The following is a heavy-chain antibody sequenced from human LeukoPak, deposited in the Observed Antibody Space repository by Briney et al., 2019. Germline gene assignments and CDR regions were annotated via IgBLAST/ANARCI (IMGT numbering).Heavy chain of an antibody. CDR2: ISATGDRT. J-gene: IGHJ4*02. CDR1: GFTFSSYA. D-gene: IGHD2/OR15-2a*01. Sequence: GGSLRLSCAASGFTFSSYAMTWVRQAPEKGLEWVSYISATGDRTYYTDSVKGRFTISRDNSKNTLYLQMNSLRAGDTAVYYCAKDLPQSMTGYFDYWGQGTLVSVSS. V-gene: IGHV3-23*01. CDR3: AKDLPQSMTGYFDY.